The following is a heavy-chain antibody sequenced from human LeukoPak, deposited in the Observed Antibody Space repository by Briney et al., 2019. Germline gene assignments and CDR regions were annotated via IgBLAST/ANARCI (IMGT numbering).Heavy chain of an antibody. Sequence: ASVKVSCKASGYTFTSYGISWVRQAPGQGLEWMGWISAYNGNTNYAQKLQGRVTMTTDTSTSTAYMELRSLRSDDTAVYYCARVRYSSSWYPTNYYMDVWGKGTTVTVSS. CDR2: ISAYNGNT. CDR3: ARVRYSSSWYPTNYYMDV. V-gene: IGHV1-18*01. CDR1: GYTFTSYG. J-gene: IGHJ6*03. D-gene: IGHD6-13*01.